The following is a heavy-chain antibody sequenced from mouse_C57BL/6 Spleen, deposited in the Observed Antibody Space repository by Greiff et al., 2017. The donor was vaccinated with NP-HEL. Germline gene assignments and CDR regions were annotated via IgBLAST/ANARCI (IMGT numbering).Heavy chain of an antibody. V-gene: IGHV5-16*01. CDR2: INYDGSST. Sequence: EVQVVESEGGLVQPGSSMKLSCTASGFTFSDYYMAWVRQVPEKGLEWVANINYDGSSTYYLDSLKSRFIISRDNAKNILYLQMSSLKSEDTATYYCARCGYGRYFDVWGTGTTVTVSS. CDR1: GFTFSDYY. D-gene: IGHD2-10*02. J-gene: IGHJ1*03. CDR3: ARCGYGRYFDV.